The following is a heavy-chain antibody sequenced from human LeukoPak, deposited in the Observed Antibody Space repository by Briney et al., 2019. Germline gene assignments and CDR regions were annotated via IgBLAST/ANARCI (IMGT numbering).Heavy chain of an antibody. CDR1: GFTFSSYA. J-gene: IGHJ4*02. CDR2: IGGRGGST. V-gene: IGHV3-23*01. Sequence: GGSLRLSCAASGFTFSSYAMSWVRQAPGKGLEWVSGIGGRGGSTYYADSVKGRFTISRDNSKNTLYLQMNSLRAEDTAVYYCAKGATMIRGVNIGFDYWGQGTLVTVSS. CDR3: AKGATMIRGVNIGFDY. D-gene: IGHD3-10*01.